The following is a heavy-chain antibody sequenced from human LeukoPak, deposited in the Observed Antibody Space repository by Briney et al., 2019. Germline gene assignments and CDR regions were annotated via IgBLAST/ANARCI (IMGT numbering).Heavy chain of an antibody. D-gene: IGHD6-6*01. CDR2: IYYSGST. J-gene: IGHJ4*02. CDR3: ARTGYIAAHRYFDY. Sequence: SETLSLTCTVSGGSISSSSNYYWGWIRQPPGKGLEWIGNIYYSGSTYYNPSLKSRVTISVDTSKNQFSLELSSVTAADTAVYYCARTGYIAAHRYFDYWGQGTLVTVSS. CDR1: GGSISSSSNYY. V-gene: IGHV4-39*01.